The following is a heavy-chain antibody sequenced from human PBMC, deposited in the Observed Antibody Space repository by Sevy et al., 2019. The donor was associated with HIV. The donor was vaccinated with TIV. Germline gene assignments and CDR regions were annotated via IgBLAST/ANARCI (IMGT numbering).Heavy chain of an antibody. J-gene: IGHJ4*02. Sequence: ASVKVSCRASGYTFTDNYVHWVRQAPGQGLEWMGRINPKSGGTKYAQNFQGRFTMARETSISTAYMEVTRLRFDDTALYYCAREAGSTYYGLIDFWGQGSLVTVSS. CDR2: INPKSGGT. V-gene: IGHV1-2*06. CDR3: AREAGSTYYGLIDF. D-gene: IGHD1-26*01. CDR1: GYTFTDNY.